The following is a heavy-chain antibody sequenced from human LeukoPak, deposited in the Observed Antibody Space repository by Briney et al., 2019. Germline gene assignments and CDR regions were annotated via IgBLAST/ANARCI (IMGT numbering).Heavy chain of an antibody. Sequence: PGGSLRLSCAASGFTFSSYAMSLVRQAPGKGLERVSAISGSGGSTYYADSVKGRFTISRDNAKNSLYLQMNSLRAEDTAVYYCARVRGIAAATPGYWGQGTLVTVSS. CDR1: GFTFSSYA. CDR3: ARVRGIAAATPGY. J-gene: IGHJ4*02. V-gene: IGHV3-23*01. D-gene: IGHD6-13*01. CDR2: ISGSGGST.